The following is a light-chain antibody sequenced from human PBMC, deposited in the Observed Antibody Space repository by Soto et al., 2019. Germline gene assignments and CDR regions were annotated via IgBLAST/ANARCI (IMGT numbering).Light chain of an antibody. CDR3: QHYNNLPWT. J-gene: IGKJ1*01. Sequence: EIEMTQSPSTLSLAPGERVTLSCRASESVSTNLAWYQQKAGQAPRLLIYAASTRATGIPARFSGSGSGTEFTLTISSLQSEDFAIYYCQHYNNLPWTFGQGTKVDIK. V-gene: IGKV3-15*01. CDR2: AAS. CDR1: ESVSTN.